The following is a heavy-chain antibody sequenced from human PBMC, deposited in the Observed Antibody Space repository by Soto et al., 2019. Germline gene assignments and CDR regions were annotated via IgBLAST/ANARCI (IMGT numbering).Heavy chain of an antibody. J-gene: IGHJ5*02. Sequence: QVQLQESGPGLVKPSQTLSLTCTVSGGSISSGGYYWSWIRQHPGKGLEWIGYIYYSGSTYYNPSLKSRVTVSVDTSKNQVSLKLSSVTAADTAMYYCARSGRTGDYVYSWFDPWGQGTLVTVSS. CDR1: GGSISSGGYY. CDR3: ARSGRTGDYVYSWFDP. D-gene: IGHD4-17*01. V-gene: IGHV4-31*03. CDR2: IYYSGST.